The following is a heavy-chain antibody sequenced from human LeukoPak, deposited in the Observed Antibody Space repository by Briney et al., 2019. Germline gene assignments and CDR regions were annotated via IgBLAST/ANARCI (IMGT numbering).Heavy chain of an antibody. CDR2: ITGYGGTT. J-gene: IGHJ4*02. CDR3: AKDRGAAAQFDY. V-gene: IGHV3-23*01. Sequence: PGGSLRLSCAASGFTFGSYALTWVRQAPGKGLEWVSSITGYGGTTYYADSVKGRFTISRDNSKNTVFLQMNSLRAEDTAVYYCAKDRGAAAQFDYWGQGTLVTVSS. CDR1: GFTFGSYA. D-gene: IGHD6-13*01.